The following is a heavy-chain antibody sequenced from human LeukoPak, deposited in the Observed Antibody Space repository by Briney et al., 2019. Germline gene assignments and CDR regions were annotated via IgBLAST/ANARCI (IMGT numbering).Heavy chain of an antibody. D-gene: IGHD6-19*01. V-gene: IGHV1-8*01. CDR1: GYTSTSCD. Sequence: ASVKVSCKASGYTSTSCDINWVRQATGQGLEWMGWMNPNSSNTGYGHSFQGRITMTRDISIGTAYMELSNLTSEDTAIYYCTRGSSGRRDNWGQGTLVTVSA. J-gene: IGHJ4*02. CDR3: TRGSSGRRDN. CDR2: MNPNSSNT.